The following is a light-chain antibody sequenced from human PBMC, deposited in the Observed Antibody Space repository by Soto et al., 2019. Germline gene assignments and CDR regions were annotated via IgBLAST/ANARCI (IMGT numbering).Light chain of an antibody. V-gene: IGLV2-11*01. CDR1: SSDVGTYNY. CDR3: VLYMRSGISV. Sequence: QSALTQPRSVSGPPGQSVSISCSGTSSDVGTYNYVSWYQQHPGKAPKLMIYDVSKRPSGVPDRFSGSILGNRAALTITGAQADDESDYYCVLYMRSGISVFGGGTKLTVL. J-gene: IGLJ2*01. CDR2: DVS.